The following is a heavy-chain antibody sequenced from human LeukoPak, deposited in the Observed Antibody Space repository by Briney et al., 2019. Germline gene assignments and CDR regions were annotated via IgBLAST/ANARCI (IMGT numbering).Heavy chain of an antibody. CDR3: ARDYYGSGSYSRAFDI. CDR1: GFTFSNYG. D-gene: IGHD3-10*01. J-gene: IGHJ3*02. CDR2: ISGSGGST. Sequence: GGSLRLSCAASGFTFSNYGMHWVRQAPGKGLEWVSAISGSGGSTYYADSVKGRFTISRDNSKNALYLQMNSLRAEDTAVYYCARDYYGSGSYSRAFDIWGQGTMVTVSS. V-gene: IGHV3-23*01.